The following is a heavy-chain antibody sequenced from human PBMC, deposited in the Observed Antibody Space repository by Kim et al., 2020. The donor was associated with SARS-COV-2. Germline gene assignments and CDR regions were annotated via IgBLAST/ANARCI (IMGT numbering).Heavy chain of an antibody. D-gene: IGHD3-10*01. J-gene: IGHJ5*02. CDR1: GGSISSGGYY. Sequence: SETLSLTCTVSGGSISSGGYYWSWIRQHPGKGLEWIGYIYYSGSTYYNPYLKSRVTISVDTSKNQFSLKLSSVTAADTAVYYCARGIDVMQELFPQGVWFDPWGQGTLVTVSS. CDR3: ARGIDVMQELFPQGVWFDP. V-gene: IGHV4-31*03. CDR2: IYYSGST.